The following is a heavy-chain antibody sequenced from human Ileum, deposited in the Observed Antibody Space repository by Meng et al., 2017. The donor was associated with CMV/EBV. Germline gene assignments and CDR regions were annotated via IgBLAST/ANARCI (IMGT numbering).Heavy chain of an antibody. CDR1: GGSISGYY. CDR2: IDPSGSR. Sequence: QGQRPESGPGLVTPSETRSLPSPGSGGSISGYYWSWVRQPAGKRLEWIGRIDPSGSRNYNPSLRDRITVSVDTSKNQFSLRLTSVTAADTAVYYCARECVGEGDNCQWDYWFDPWGHGTLVTVSS. V-gene: IGHV4-4*07. D-gene: IGHD3-16*01. CDR3: ARECVGEGDNCQWDYWFDP. J-gene: IGHJ5*02.